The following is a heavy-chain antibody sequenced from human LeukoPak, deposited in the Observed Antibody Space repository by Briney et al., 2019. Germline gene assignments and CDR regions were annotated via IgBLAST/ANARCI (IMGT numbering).Heavy chain of an antibody. CDR1: GYSFTTSW. Sequence: GESLKISCKASGYSFTTSWIVWVRQIPGKGLEWMGIFYPADSGIRYSPSFQGQVTISADKSITTAYLQWSSLQASDSAMYYCARGRGTRSTWVMYGVDVWGQGTTVTVSS. CDR3: ARGRGTRSTWVMYGVDV. V-gene: IGHV5-51*01. D-gene: IGHD2-2*01. J-gene: IGHJ6*02. CDR2: FYPADSGI.